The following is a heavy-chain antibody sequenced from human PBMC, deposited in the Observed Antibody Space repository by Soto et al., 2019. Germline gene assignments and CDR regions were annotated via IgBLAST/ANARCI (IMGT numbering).Heavy chain of an antibody. CDR2: IYWDDDK. V-gene: IGHV2-5*02. Sequence: QITLKESGPTLVKSTQTLTLTCTFSGFSLRTSGVGVGWIRQPPGKALEWLALIYWDDDKRYSPSLKSRFTXPXDXXKNQVVLTMTNMDPVDTATYYCAQATEPGSFAFDIWGQGAMVTVSS. CDR3: AQATEPGSFAFDI. D-gene: IGHD2-15*01. CDR1: GFSLRTSGVG. J-gene: IGHJ3*02.